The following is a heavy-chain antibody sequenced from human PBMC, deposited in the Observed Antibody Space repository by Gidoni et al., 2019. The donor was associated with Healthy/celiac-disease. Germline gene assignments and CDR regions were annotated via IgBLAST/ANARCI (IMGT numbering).Heavy chain of an antibody. D-gene: IGHD6-19*01. CDR2: IYYSGST. Sequence: QLQLQESGPGLVKPSETLSLTCTVSGGSISSSSYYWGWIRQPPGKGLEWIGSIYYSGSTYYNPSLKSRVTISVDTSKNQFSLKLSSVTAADTAVYYCARQEIRGWPSLGYFDYWGQGTLVTVSS. CDR3: ARQEIRGWPSLGYFDY. J-gene: IGHJ4*02. V-gene: IGHV4-39*01. CDR1: GGSISSSSYY.